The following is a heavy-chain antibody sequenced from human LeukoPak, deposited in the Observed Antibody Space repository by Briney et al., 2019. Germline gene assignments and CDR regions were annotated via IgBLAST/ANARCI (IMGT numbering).Heavy chain of an antibody. CDR3: AKVRGYSYANEYHFDN. Sequence: GGSLRLSCAASGFTFSSYAMSWVRQAPGKGLEWVSAISGSGGSTYYADSVKGRFTISRDNSKNHLYLQMNSLRAEDTAVYYCAKVRGYSYANEYHFDNWGQGTLVSVSS. D-gene: IGHD5-18*01. CDR2: ISGSGGST. J-gene: IGHJ4*02. V-gene: IGHV3-23*01. CDR1: GFTFSSYA.